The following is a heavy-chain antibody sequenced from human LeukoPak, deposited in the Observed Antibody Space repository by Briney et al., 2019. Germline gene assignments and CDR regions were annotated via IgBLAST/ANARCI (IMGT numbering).Heavy chain of an antibody. D-gene: IGHD3-10*01. V-gene: IGHV4-34*01. J-gene: IGHJ4*02. CDR2: INHSGST. Sequence: PSETLSLTCAVYGGSFSGYYWSWIRQPPGKGLEWIGEINHSGSTNYNPSLKSRVTISVDTSKNQFSLKLSSVTAADTAVYYCARGRGIRYGSGRSDYWGQGTLVTVSS. CDR1: GGSFSGYY. CDR3: ARGRGIRYGSGRSDY.